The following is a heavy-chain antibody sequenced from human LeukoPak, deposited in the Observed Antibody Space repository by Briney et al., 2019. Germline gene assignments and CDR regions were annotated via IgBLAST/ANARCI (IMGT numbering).Heavy chain of an antibody. D-gene: IGHD3-16*01. CDR3: ARIPPSGDYLGVFDS. J-gene: IGHJ5*01. CDR2: IYYSGST. CDR1: GGSISGYY. Sequence: SETLSLTCTVSGGSISGYYWSWIRQPPGKGLDYIGYIYYSGSTNYNPSLKSRVTISVDTSKNQFSLQLSSVTAADTAVYYCARIPPSGDYLGVFDSWGQGTLVTASS. V-gene: IGHV4-59*08.